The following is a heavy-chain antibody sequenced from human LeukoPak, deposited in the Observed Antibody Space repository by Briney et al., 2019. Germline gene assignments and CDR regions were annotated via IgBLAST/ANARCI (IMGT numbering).Heavy chain of an antibody. Sequence: GGSLRLSCAASGFTFSGSAMHWVRQASGKGLEWLGRIRSKADSYTTAYGASVKGRFIVSRDDSKNTAYLQINSLKTEDTAVFYWREAAVLIDYWGQGTLVTVSS. CDR1: GFTFSGSA. CDR2: IRSKADSYTT. V-gene: IGHV3-73*01. CDR3: REAAVLIDY. J-gene: IGHJ4*02. D-gene: IGHD6-13*01.